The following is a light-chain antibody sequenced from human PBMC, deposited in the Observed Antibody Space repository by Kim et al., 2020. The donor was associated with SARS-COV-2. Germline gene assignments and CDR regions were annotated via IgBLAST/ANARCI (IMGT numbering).Light chain of an antibody. CDR2: GAS. V-gene: IGKV1-6*02. Sequence: ASVGDRVIIACRERQEIGEDLDWYRQKPGKAPELLIHGASHLQSEVPSRFSGNGSNTDFTLTIRSLHPEDFATYYCLQYSNYPRTFGRGTEVEIK. J-gene: IGKJ4*02. CDR3: LQYSNYPRT. CDR1: QEIGED.